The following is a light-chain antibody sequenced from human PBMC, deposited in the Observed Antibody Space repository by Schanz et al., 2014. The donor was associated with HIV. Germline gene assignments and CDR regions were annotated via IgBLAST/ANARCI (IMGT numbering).Light chain of an antibody. J-gene: IGLJ3*02. Sequence: QSALTQPASVSGSPGQSVTITCTGTSSDVGGYNYVSWYQQHPDKAPKLMIYDVTTRPSGISYRFSGSKSGNTASLTISGLQAEDEAYYYCSSFRNTNTVVFGGGTKLTVL. CDR1: SSDVGGYNY. V-gene: IGLV2-14*01. CDR3: SSFRNTNTVV. CDR2: DVT.